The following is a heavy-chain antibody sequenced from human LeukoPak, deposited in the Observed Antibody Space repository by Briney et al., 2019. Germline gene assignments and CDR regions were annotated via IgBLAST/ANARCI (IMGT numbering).Heavy chain of an antibody. Sequence: SETLSLTCTVSGASINNYYWNWIRQPPGKGLEWLGYISYSGSTNYSPSLRSRVSMSLDTSKYQSSLRLNSVTAADTAVYYCATAMDWGSRWYFDLWGRGTLVTVSS. V-gene: IGHV4-59*01. CDR1: GASINNYY. D-gene: IGHD3/OR15-3a*01. CDR2: ISYSGST. CDR3: ATAMDWGSRWYFDL. J-gene: IGHJ2*01.